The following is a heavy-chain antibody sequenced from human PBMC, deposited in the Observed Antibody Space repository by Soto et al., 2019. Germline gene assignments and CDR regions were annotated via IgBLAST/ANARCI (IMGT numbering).Heavy chain of an antibody. J-gene: IGHJ5*02. CDR3: ARLHVVVAENWFDP. CDR1: GGTFSSYA. Sequence: GASVKVSCKASGGTFSSYAISWVRQAPGQGLEWMGGIIPIFGTANYAQKFQGRVTITADESTSTAYMELRSLRSDDTAVYYCARLHVVVAENWFDPWGQGTLVTVSS. CDR2: IIPIFGTA. D-gene: IGHD2-15*01. V-gene: IGHV1-69*13.